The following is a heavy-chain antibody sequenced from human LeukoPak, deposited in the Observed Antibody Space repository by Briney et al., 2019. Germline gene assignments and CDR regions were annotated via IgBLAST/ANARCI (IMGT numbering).Heavy chain of an antibody. V-gene: IGHV3-30*03. CDR2: ISYDGSNK. CDR1: GFTFSSYG. J-gene: IGHJ4*02. Sequence: PGGSLRLSCAASGFTFSSYGMHWVRQAPGKGLEWVAVISYDGSNKYYADSVKGRFTISRDNSKNTLYLQMNSLRAEDTAVYYCARDAITGDIWYWGQGTLVTVSS. CDR3: ARDAITGDIWY. D-gene: IGHD7-27*01.